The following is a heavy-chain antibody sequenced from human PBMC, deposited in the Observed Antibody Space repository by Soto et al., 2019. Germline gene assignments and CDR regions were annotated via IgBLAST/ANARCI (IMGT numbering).Heavy chain of an antibody. CDR3: ARRSLDPTVSYFDY. D-gene: IGHD4-17*01. Sequence: SETLSLTCAVYGGSFIGYYCISIRHPPGKGLEWIGEINHSGSTNYNPSLKSRVTISVDTSKNQFSLKLSSVTAADTAVYYCARRSLDPTVSYFDYWGQGTLVTVSS. V-gene: IGHV4-34*01. J-gene: IGHJ4*02. CDR1: GGSFIGYY. CDR2: INHSGST.